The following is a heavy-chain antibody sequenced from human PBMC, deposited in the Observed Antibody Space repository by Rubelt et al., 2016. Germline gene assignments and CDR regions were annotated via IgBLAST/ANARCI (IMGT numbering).Heavy chain of an antibody. V-gene: IGHV3-33*08. CDR1: GFTFSSYS. Sequence: SLRLSCAASGFTFSSYSMNWVRQAPGKGLEWVAVIWYDGTNKYYGDSVKGRFTISRDDSKNTLDLQMNSLRVEDTAVYYCATVGSDGYSPDYWGQGTLVTVS. J-gene: IGHJ4*02. CDR3: ATVGSDGYSPDY. CDR2: IWYDGTNK. D-gene: IGHD2-21*01.